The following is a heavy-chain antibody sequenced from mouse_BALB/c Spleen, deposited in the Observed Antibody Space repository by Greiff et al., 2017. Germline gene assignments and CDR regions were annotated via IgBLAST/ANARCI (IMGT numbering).Heavy chain of an antibody. CDR1: GFSLTSYG. CDR2: IWAGGST. D-gene: IGHD1-1*01. CDR3: ARGDYYYGSSYPYYAMDY. J-gene: IGHJ4*01. Sequence: VKLVESGPGLVAPSQSLSITCTVSGFSLTSYGVHWVRQPPGKGLEWLGVIWAGGSTNYNSALMSRLSISKDNSKSQVFLKMNSLQTDDTAMYYCARGDYYYGSSYPYYAMDYWGQGTSVTVSS. V-gene: IGHV2-9*02.